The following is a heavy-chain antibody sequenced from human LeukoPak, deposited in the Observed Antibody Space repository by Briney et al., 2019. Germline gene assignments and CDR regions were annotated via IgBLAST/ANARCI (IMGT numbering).Heavy chain of an antibody. CDR1: GYTFISYG. Sequence: GASVKVSCKASGYTFISYGISWVRQAPGQGLEWMGWISVYNGNTNYAQKLQGRVTMTTDTSTSTAYMELRSLRSDDTAVYYCARDMGTGYCSSTSCYVYWGQGTLVTVSS. CDR3: ARDMGTGYCSSTSCYVY. D-gene: IGHD2-2*01. J-gene: IGHJ4*02. V-gene: IGHV1-18*01. CDR2: ISVYNGNT.